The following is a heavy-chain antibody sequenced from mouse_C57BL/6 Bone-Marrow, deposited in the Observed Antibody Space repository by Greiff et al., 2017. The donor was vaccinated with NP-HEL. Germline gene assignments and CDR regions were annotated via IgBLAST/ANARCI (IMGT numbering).Heavy chain of an antibody. J-gene: IGHJ3*01. D-gene: IGHD6-5*01. CDR3: AREAYDSWFAY. V-gene: IGHV1-9*01. Sequence: VKLQESGAELMKPGASVKLSCKATGYTFTGYWIEWVKQRPGHGLEWIGEILPGSGSTNYNEKFKGKATFTADTSSNTANMQLSSLTTEDSAIYYCAREAYDSWFAYWGQGTLVTVSA. CDR1: GYTFTGYW. CDR2: ILPGSGST.